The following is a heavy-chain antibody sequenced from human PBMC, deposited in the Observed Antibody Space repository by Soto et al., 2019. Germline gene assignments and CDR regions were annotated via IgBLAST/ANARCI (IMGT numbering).Heavy chain of an antibody. Sequence: PGGSLRLSCAGGGFTFSFYRIHWDRQAPGKWLEWVTVMLSDGSSKYYADSVRGRFTISRDNSKNTLYLQMNSLRAEDTAVYYCARDSDTSGHYTHLDVWGQGTTVTVSS. CDR2: MLSDGSSK. J-gene: IGHJ6*02. D-gene: IGHD3-22*01. V-gene: IGHV3-33*01. CDR1: GFTFSFYR. CDR3: ARDSDTSGHYTHLDV.